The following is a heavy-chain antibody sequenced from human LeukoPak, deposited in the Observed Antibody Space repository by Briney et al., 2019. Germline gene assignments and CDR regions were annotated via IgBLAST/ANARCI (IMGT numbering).Heavy chain of an antibody. CDR3: ARDSFLLREWYPHHDY. Sequence: SETLSLTCTVSGGSISSGSYYWSWIRQPAGKGLEWIGRIYTSGSTNYNPSLKSRVTISVDTSKNQFSLKLSSVTAADTAVYYCARDSFLLREWYPHHDYWGQGTLVTVSS. CDR1: GGSISSGSYY. D-gene: IGHD3-3*01. V-gene: IGHV4-61*02. CDR2: IYTSGST. J-gene: IGHJ4*02.